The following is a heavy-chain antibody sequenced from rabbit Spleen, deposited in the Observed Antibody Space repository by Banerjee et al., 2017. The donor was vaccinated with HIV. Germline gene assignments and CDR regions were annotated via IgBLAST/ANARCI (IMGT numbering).Heavy chain of an antibody. D-gene: IGHD4-1*01. Sequence: QQQLEESGGGLVQPEGSLTLTCTASVFSFSNNYYMKWVRQAPGKGLEWIACINAVTGKAVYASWAKGRFTFSKTSSTTVTLQVTSLTAADTATYFCARDLAGAIGWNFYLWGPGTLVTVS. J-gene: IGHJ6*01. CDR3: ARDLAGAIGWNFYL. V-gene: IGHV1S45*01. CDR2: INAVTGKA. CDR1: VFSFSNNYY.